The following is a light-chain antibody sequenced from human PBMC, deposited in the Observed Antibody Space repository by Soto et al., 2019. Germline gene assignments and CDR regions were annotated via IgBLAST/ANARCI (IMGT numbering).Light chain of an antibody. CDR2: GAS. Sequence: EIVLTQSPGTLSLSPGERATLSCRASQSVSRNYLAWYQQKPGQAPRLLIYGASSRSTGIPDRFSGSGSGTDFTLTISRLEPEDLALYYCQQYGSSPRTFGQGTKLEIK. CDR1: QSVSRNY. V-gene: IGKV3-20*01. J-gene: IGKJ2*01. CDR3: QQYGSSPRT.